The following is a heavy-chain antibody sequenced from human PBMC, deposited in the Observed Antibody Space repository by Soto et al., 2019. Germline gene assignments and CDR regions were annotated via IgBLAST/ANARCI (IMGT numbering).Heavy chain of an antibody. V-gene: IGHV1-18*01. CDR2: ISAYNGNT. CDR1: GYTFTSYG. CDR3: VRSVVPAAILYYYYMDV. Sequence: QVQLVQSGAEVKKPGASVKVSCKASGYTFTSYGISWVRQAPGQGLEWMGWISAYNGNTNYAQKLQGRVTMTTDTSTSTAYMELRSLRSDDTAVYYCVRSVVPAAILYYYYMDVWGKGTTVTVSS. D-gene: IGHD2-2*01. J-gene: IGHJ6*03.